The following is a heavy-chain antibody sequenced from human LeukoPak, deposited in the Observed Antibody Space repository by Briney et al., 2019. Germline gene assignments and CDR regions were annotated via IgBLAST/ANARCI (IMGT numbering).Heavy chain of an antibody. CDR2: IYTSVST. D-gene: IGHD2-15*01. CDR1: GGSISSGSYY. V-gene: IGHV4-61*02. CDR3: ARGGLPINWFDP. Sequence: SQTLSLTCTVSGGSISSGSYYWSWIRQPAGKGLEWIGRIYTSVSTNYNPSLKSRVTISVDTSKNQFSLKLSSVTAADTAVYYCARGGLPINWFDPWGQGTLVTVSS. J-gene: IGHJ5*02.